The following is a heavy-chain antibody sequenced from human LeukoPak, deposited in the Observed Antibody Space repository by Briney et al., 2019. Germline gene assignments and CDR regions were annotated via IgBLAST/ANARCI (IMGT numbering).Heavy chain of an antibody. Sequence: GGSLRLSCAASGFTFSSYWMSWVRQAPGKGLEWVANIKQDGSEKYYVDSVKGRFTISRDNAKNSLYLQMNSLRAEDTAVYYCAKDYMRVLAAALAMFDYWGQGTLVTVSS. D-gene: IGHD6-13*01. CDR1: GFTFSSYW. V-gene: IGHV3-7*03. CDR2: IKQDGSEK. CDR3: AKDYMRVLAAALAMFDY. J-gene: IGHJ4*02.